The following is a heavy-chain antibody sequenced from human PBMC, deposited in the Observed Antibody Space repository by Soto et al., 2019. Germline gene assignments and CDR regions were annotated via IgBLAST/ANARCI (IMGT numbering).Heavy chain of an antibody. D-gene: IGHD3-22*01. CDR1: GHSISSVDYY. V-gene: IGHV4-31*03. CDR3: ASSYYDSSPYYYYGMDV. J-gene: IGHJ6*02. Sequence: QVQLQESGPGLVKPSQTLSLTCTVSGHSISSVDYYWSWIRQHPGKGLEWIGYISYSGRTYYNSSLKSRVTISVDTSDNQFSLKLSSVTAADTAVYYCASSYYDSSPYYYYGMDVWGRGTTVTVSS. CDR2: ISYSGRT.